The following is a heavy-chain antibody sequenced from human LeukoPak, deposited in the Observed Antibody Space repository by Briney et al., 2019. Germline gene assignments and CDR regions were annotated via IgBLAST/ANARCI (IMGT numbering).Heavy chain of an antibody. CDR1: GYSFTSYW. CDR3: ARRSGVYCSGSSCYSGGWFDP. V-gene: IGHV5-51*01. J-gene: IGHJ5*02. D-gene: IGHD2-15*01. Sequence: PGESLKISCKGSGYSFTSYWIGWVRQMPGKGLEWMGIIYPGDSDTRYSPSFQGQVTISADKSISTAYLQWSSLKASDTAMYYCARRSGVYCSGSSCYSGGWFDPWGQGTLVTVSS. CDR2: IYPGDSDT.